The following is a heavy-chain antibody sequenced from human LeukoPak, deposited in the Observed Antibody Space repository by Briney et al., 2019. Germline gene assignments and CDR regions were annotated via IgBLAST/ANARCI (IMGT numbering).Heavy chain of an antibody. V-gene: IGHV1-69*04. CDR3: ARPDQDSSGYYYGLDY. D-gene: IGHD3-22*01. Sequence: GSSVNVSCKASGGTFSSYAISWVRQAPGQGLEWMGRIIPILGIVNYAQKFQGRVTITADKSTSTAYMELSSLRPEDTAVYYCARPDQDSSGYYYGLDYWGQGTLVTVSS. CDR2: IIPILGIV. J-gene: IGHJ4*02. CDR1: GGTFSSYA.